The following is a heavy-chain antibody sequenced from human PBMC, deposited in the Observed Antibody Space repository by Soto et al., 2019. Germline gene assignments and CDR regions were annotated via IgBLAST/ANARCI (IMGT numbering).Heavy chain of an antibody. CDR1: GGSISSSNW. CDR3: AGISTVAFAGAYSYYGMDF. J-gene: IGHJ6*01. D-gene: IGHD3-16*01. V-gene: IGHV4-4*02. CDR2: IYHSGST. Sequence: QVQLQESGPGLVKPSGTLSLTCAVSGGSISSSNWWSWVRQPPGKGLEWIGEIYHSGSTNYNPSXXGRVTILVDKXXTXCXPELSSVPAADTAVYYCAGISTVAFAGAYSYYGMDFWGQGTTVAVSS.